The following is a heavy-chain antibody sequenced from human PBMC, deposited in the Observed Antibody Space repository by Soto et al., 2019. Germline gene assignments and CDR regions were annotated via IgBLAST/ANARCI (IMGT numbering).Heavy chain of an antibody. CDR2: INGGNGNT. Sequence: ASVKVSCKASGYSFSTHAMHWVRQAPGQGLEWMGWINGGNGNTKYSQKFRDRVTITRDTSASTGYMELSSLRSEDTAVYYCAKGKGMEENYYYYGMDVWGQGTTVTVSS. D-gene: IGHD1-1*01. CDR3: AKGKGMEENYYYYGMDV. CDR1: GYSFSTHA. V-gene: IGHV1-3*01. J-gene: IGHJ6*02.